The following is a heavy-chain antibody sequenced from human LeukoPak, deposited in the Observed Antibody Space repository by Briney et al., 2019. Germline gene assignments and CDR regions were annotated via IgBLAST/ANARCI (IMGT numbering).Heavy chain of an antibody. V-gene: IGHV1-2*02. D-gene: IGHD2-2*01. CDR3: VRDPPNIVVVPAASSGWFER. J-gene: IGHJ5*02. CDR2: INPNSGGT. CDR1: GYTFTGYY. Sequence: ASVKVSCKASGYTFTGYYMHWVRQDPRQGLEWMGWINPNSGGTQYAQKLLGRVTMTRDTSISTAYMELSRLRSSDTAVYSCVRDPPNIVVVPAASSGWFERWGKGIMVTVSS.